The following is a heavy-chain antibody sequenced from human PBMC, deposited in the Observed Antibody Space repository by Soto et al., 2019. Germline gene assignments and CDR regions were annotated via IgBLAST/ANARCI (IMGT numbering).Heavy chain of an antibody. V-gene: IGHV1-18*01. CDR2: VNTYNGNP. Sequence: ASVKVSCQASGYTFTSYGISWLRQAPGQGPEWMGWVNTYNGNPNYAQTLQGRVTMTTDTSTSTAYMELRSLRSDDTAVYYCARDSQFSTSWQKFDYWGQGTLVTVSS. CDR3: ARDSQFSTSWQKFDY. CDR1: GYTFTSYG. J-gene: IGHJ4*02. D-gene: IGHD2-2*01.